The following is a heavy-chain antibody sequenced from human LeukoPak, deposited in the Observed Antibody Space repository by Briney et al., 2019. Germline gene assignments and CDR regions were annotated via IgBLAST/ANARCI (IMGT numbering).Heavy chain of an antibody. J-gene: IGHJ4*02. CDR1: GFTFSSYA. D-gene: IGHD4-23*01. CDR2: ISSSSSYI. CDR3: ARGSDLRWIDY. Sequence: GGSLRLSCAASGFTFSSYAMSWVRQAPGKGLEWVSSISSSSSYIYYADSVKGRFTISRDNATNSLYLQMNSLRAEDTAVYYCARGSDLRWIDYWGQGTLVTVSS. V-gene: IGHV3-21*01.